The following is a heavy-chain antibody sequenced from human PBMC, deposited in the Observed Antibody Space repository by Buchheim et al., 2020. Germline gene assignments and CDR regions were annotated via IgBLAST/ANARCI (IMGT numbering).Heavy chain of an antibody. V-gene: IGHV4-61*01. J-gene: IGHJ2*01. Sequence: QVQLQESGPGLVKPSETLSLTCSVSGGSVSSGSYYWSWIRQPPGKGLEWIGYIYYSGRTNYNPSLKSRVTISVDTSKNQFSLKLSSVTAADTAVYYCARDVGGYSDYGANHWYFDLWGHGTL. CDR2: IYYSGRT. CDR1: GGSVSSGSYY. CDR3: ARDVGGYSDYGANHWYFDL. D-gene: IGHD5-12*01.